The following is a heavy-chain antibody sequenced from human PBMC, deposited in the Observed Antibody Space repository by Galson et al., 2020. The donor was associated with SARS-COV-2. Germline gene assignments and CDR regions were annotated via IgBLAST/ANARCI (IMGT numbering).Heavy chain of an antibody. J-gene: IGHJ4*02. CDR2: INHSGST. Sequence: SETLSLTCAVYGGSFSGYYWSWIRQPPGKGLEWIGEINHSGSTNYNPPLKSRVTISVDTSKNQFSLRLSSVTAADTAVDYCARGLYSSGWYGKRYYFDYWGQGTLVTVSS. CDR1: GGSFSGYY. D-gene: IGHD6-19*01. CDR3: ARGLYSSGWYGKRYYFDY. V-gene: IGHV4-34*01.